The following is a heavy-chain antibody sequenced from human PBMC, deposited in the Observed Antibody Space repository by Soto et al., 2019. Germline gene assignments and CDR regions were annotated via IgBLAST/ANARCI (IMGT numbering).Heavy chain of an antibody. J-gene: IGHJ5*02. Sequence: QVKLVESGGGVVQAGRSLRLSCAASGFRFSSYGIHWVRQAPGKGLEWVAVIKSDGISKDYLDSVKGRFTISRDNXXXXXXXXXXXXXXXXXXXXXXXXXXXXXXXXPFDPWGHGTRVSVSS. CDR2: IKSDGISK. V-gene: IGHV3-30*03. CDR3: XXXXXXXXXXPFDP. CDR1: GFRFSSYG.